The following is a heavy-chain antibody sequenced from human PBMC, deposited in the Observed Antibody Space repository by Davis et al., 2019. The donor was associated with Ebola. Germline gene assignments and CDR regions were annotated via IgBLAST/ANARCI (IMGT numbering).Heavy chain of an antibody. CDR2: IASDGITV. CDR3: TRSKWPYYFDS. J-gene: IGHJ4*02. D-gene: IGHD5-12*01. CDR1: GFTLSEYW. Sequence: HTGGSLRLSCAASGFTLSEYWMHWVRQAPGKGLMWVSQIASDGITVAYADSVRGRFTISSDNAKTTLYLQMDGLRAEDTALYYCTRSKWPYYFDSWGQGTLVTVSS. V-gene: IGHV3-74*03.